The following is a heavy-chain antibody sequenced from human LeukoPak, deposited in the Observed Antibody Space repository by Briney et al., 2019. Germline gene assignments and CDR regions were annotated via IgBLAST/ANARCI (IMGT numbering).Heavy chain of an antibody. CDR2: ISWDGGVT. CDR1: GFTFDDHT. Sequence: GGSLRLSCAASGFTFDDHTMHWVRQAPGKGLEWVSLISWDGGVTKYVGSVKGRFTISSDNSKNSLYLQMNSLRTEDTALYYCAKSDHRGDGFNYDYWGQGTLVTVSS. V-gene: IGHV3-43*01. D-gene: IGHD5-24*01. J-gene: IGHJ4*02. CDR3: AKSDHRGDGFNYDY.